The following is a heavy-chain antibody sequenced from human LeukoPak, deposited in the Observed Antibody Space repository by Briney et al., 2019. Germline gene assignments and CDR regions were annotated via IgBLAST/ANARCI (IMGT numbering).Heavy chain of an antibody. CDR1: GFTFDDYA. V-gene: IGHV3-9*03. J-gene: IGHJ6*03. Sequence: GGSLRLSCAASGFTFDDYAMHWVRQAPGKGLEWVAGISWNSGSIGYAGSVEGRFTISRDKAKNSLYLQMNSLRAEDMALYYCAKDLGFYYFYYYMDVWGKGTTVTVSS. CDR2: ISWNSGSI. CDR3: AKDLGFYYFYYYMDV. D-gene: IGHD3-16*01.